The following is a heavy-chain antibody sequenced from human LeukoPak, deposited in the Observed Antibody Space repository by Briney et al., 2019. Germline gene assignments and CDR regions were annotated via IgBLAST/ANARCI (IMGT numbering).Heavy chain of an antibody. D-gene: IGHD2-2*01. CDR2: IYPGDSDT. J-gene: IGHJ4*02. CDR1: GYSFTSYW. Sequence: GESLKISCKGSGYSFTSYWIGWVRQMPGKGLEWMGIIYPGDSDTRYSPSFQGQVTISADKSISTAYLQWSSLKASDTAMYYCATQADVSSTYQYFDYWGQETLVTVSS. V-gene: IGHV5-51*01. CDR3: ATQADVSSTYQYFDY.